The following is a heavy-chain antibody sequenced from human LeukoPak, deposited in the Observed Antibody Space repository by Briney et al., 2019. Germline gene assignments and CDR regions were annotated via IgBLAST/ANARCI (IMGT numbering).Heavy chain of an antibody. D-gene: IGHD6-13*01. CDR2: ISYEGSNK. CDR1: GFTFSNYG. Sequence: PGRSLRLSCAASGFTFSNYGMHWVRQAPGKGLEWVAVISYEGSNKYYADSVKGRFTISRDTSKNTLYLQMNGLRAEDTAVYYCARDGFVGAADYWGQGTLVTVSS. J-gene: IGHJ4*02. CDR3: ARDGFVGAADY. V-gene: IGHV3-30*03.